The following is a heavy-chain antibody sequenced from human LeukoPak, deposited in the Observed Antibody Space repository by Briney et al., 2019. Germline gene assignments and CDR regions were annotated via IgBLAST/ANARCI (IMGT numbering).Heavy chain of an antibody. D-gene: IGHD1-20*01. J-gene: IGHJ4*02. V-gene: IGHV1-46*01. CDR2: INPSGGST. CDR1: GYSFISFY. CDR3: ARHSLIGTTPFDY. Sequence: ASVKVSCKAAGYSFISFYIHWVRQAPGQGLEWMGVINPSGGSTAYAQQFQGRVTMTRDTSTSTVYMELSSLRSEDTAVYYCARHSLIGTTPFDYWGQGTLVTVSS.